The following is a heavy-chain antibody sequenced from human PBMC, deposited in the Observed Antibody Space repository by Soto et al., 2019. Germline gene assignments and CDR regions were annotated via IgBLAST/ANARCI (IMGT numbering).Heavy chain of an antibody. D-gene: IGHD7-27*01. CDR2: IGSSTSYI. V-gene: IGHV3-21*01. J-gene: IGHJ2*01. CDR1: AFTFSTYS. Sequence: EVQVVESGGGLVNPGGSLRLSCAASAFTFSTYSMNWVRQAPGKGLEWVSSIGSSTSYIYYTDSVKGRFTISRDNAKNSLYLQMNSLTAEDTAVYYCARTGTKIDWYFDLWGRGTLVIVS. CDR3: ARTGTKIDWYFDL.